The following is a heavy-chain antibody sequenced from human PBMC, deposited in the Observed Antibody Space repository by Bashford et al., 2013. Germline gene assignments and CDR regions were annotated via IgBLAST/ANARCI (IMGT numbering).Heavy chain of an antibody. CDR2: INHSGST. D-gene: IGHD1-14*01. Sequence: SETLSLTCAVYGGSFSGYYWSWIRQPPGKGLEWIGEINHSGSTNYNPSLKSRVTISVDTSKNQFSLKLSSVTAADTAVYYCARRRTRGFDPWGQGTLVTVSS. J-gene: IGHJ5*02. CDR1: GGSFSGYY. V-gene: IGHV4-34*01. CDR3: ARRRTRGFDP.